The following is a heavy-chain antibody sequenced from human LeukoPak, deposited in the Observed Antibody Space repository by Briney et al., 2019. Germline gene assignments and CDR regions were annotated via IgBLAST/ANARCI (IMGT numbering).Heavy chain of an antibody. CDR3: ASGYYSDGSGYSPADY. V-gene: IGHV1-69*05. J-gene: IGHJ4*02. Sequence: ASVKVSCKASGGTFSSYAISWVRQAPGQGLEWMGGIIPIFGTANYAQKFQGRVTMTRDTSTSTVYMELSSLRSEDTAVYYCASGYYSDGSGYSPADYWGQGTRVTVSS. CDR2: IIPIFGTA. D-gene: IGHD3-22*01. CDR1: GGTFSSYA.